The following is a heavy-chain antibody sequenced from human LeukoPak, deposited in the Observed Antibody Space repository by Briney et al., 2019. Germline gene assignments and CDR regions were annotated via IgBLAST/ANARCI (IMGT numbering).Heavy chain of an antibody. CDR1: GFTFSSYA. V-gene: IGHV3-23*01. CDR3: AKMVPISGRPREGFDY. J-gene: IGHJ4*02. D-gene: IGHD1-26*01. CDR2: ISGSGGST. Sequence: GGSLRLSCAASGFTFSSYAMSWVRQAPGKGLEWVSAISGSGGSTYYADSVKGRFTISRDNSKNTLYLQMNSLRAEDTAVYYCAKMVPISGRPREGFDYWGQGALVTVSS.